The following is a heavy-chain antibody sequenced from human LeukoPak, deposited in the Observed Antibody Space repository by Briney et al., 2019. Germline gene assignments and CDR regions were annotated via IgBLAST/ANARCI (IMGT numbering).Heavy chain of an antibody. D-gene: IGHD6-6*01. CDR1: GYTFTSYY. J-gene: IGHJ6*02. V-gene: IGHV1-69*13. CDR2: IIPIFGTA. CDR3: ARTVVYSTSSPYYYGMDV. Sequence: SVKVSCKASGYTFTSYYMHWVRQAPGQGLEWMGGIIPIFGTANYAQKFQGRVTITADESTSTAYMELSSLRSEDTAVYYCARTVVYSTSSPYYYGMDVWGQGTTVTVSS.